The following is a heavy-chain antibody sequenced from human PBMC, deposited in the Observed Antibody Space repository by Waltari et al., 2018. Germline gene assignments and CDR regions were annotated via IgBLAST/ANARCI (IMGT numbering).Heavy chain of an antibody. Sequence: QVQLVQSGAEVKKPGSSVKVSCKASGGTFSSYAISWVRPAPGQGLEWMGRIIPIFGTANYAQKFQGRVTITADKSTSTAYMELSSLRSEDTAVYYCARSYYYDSSGYPRDDAFDIWGQGTMVTVSS. CDR1: GGTFSSYA. V-gene: IGHV1-69*08. D-gene: IGHD3-22*01. CDR3: ARSYYYDSSGYPRDDAFDI. J-gene: IGHJ3*02. CDR2: IIPIFGTA.